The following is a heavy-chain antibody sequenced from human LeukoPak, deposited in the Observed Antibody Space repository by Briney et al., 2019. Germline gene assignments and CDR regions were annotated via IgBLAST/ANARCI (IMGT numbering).Heavy chain of an antibody. V-gene: IGHV4-4*07. CDR1: GGSISSYY. J-gene: IGHJ5*02. CDR3: ARGEGYDSIGVGWFDP. D-gene: IGHD3-22*01. CDR2: IYTSGST. Sequence: SETLSLTCTVSGGSISSYYWSWIRQPAGKGLEWIGRIYTSGSTNYNPSLKSRVTMSVDTSKTQFSLKLSSVTAADTAVYYCARGEGYDSIGVGWFDPWGQGTLVTVSS.